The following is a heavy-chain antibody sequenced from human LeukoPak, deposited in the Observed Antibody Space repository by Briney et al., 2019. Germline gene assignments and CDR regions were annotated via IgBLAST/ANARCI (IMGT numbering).Heavy chain of an antibody. CDR1: GGSISSSSYY. V-gene: IGHV4-39*01. Sequence: PSETLSLTCTASGGSISSSSYYWGWIRQPPGKGLEWIGSIYYSGSTYYNPSLKSRVTISVDTSKNQFSLKLSSVTAADTAVYYCARLAGYSSGWGDYWGQGTLVTVSS. D-gene: IGHD6-19*01. CDR3: ARLAGYSSGWGDY. J-gene: IGHJ4*02. CDR2: IYYSGST.